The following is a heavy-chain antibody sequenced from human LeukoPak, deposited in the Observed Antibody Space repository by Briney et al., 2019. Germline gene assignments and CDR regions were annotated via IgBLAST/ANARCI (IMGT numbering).Heavy chain of an antibody. D-gene: IGHD1-26*01. CDR1: GFTFSNFG. V-gene: IGHV3-30*02. Sequence: GGSLRLSCAASGFTFSNFGMHWGRQAPGKGLEWVAFIRVDGSNKYYRDSVKGRFTISRDNSKNTLYLQLDYLRTEDTAVYYCAKEPKEWELPDYWGQGTLLTVSS. J-gene: IGHJ4*02. CDR3: AKEPKEWELPDY. CDR2: IRVDGSNK.